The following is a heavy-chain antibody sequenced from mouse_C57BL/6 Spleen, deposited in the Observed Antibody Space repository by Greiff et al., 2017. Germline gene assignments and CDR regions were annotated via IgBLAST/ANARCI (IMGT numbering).Heavy chain of an antibody. CDR2: ISSGSSTI. D-gene: IGHD2-13*01. Sequence: EVKLVESGGGLVKPGGSLKLSCAASGFTFSDYGMHWVRQAPEKGLEWVAYISSGSSTIYYADTVKGRFTISRDNAKNTLFLQMTSLRSEDTAMYYCARGLQYYAMDYWGQGTSVTVSS. J-gene: IGHJ4*01. V-gene: IGHV5-17*01. CDR3: ARGLQYYAMDY. CDR1: GFTFSDYG.